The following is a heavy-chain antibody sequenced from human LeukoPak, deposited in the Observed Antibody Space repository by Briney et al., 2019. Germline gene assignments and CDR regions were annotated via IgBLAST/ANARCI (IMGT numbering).Heavy chain of an antibody. J-gene: IGHJ4*02. D-gene: IGHD4/OR15-4a*01. CDR2: IYYSGTT. CDR3: ARDLMGASHFDY. CDR1: GGRINNHY. Sequence: MTSETLSLTCTVSGGRINNHYWTWIRQPPGKGLEWLGYIYYSGTTNYNPSLRSRVTISIDTSKNQFSLKMSSVTAADTAVYYCARDLMGASHFDYWGQGTLVTVSS. V-gene: IGHV4-59*11.